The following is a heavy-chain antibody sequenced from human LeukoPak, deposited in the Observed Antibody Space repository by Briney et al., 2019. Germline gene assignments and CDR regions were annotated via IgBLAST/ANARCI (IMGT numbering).Heavy chain of an antibody. CDR1: GYSFTSYW. CDR2: IYPGDSDT. J-gene: IGHJ4*02. Sequence: GESLMISCKGSGYSFTSYWIGWVRQMPGKGLEWMGIIYPGDSDTRYSPSFQGQVTISADKSISTAYLQWSSLKASDTAMYYCARTERFFGDPRLNFDYWGQGTLVTVSS. CDR3: ARTERFFGDPRLNFDY. V-gene: IGHV5-51*01. D-gene: IGHD3-10*01.